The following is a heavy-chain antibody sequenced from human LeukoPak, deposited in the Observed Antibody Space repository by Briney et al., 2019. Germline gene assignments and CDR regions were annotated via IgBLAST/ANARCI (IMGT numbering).Heavy chain of an antibody. D-gene: IGHD3-22*01. Sequence: SETLSLTCTVPGGSISSSSYYWGWIRQPPGKGLEWIGSIYYSGSTYYNPSLKSRVTISVDTSKNQFSLKLSSVTAAGTAVYYCARSYYYDSSAHWGQGTLVTVSS. CDR2: IYYSGST. J-gene: IGHJ4*02. V-gene: IGHV4-39*01. CDR1: GGSISSSSYY. CDR3: ARSYYYDSSAH.